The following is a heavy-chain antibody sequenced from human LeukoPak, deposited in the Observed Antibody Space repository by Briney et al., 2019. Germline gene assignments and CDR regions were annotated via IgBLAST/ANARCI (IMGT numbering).Heavy chain of an antibody. Sequence: SETLSLTCAVSGGSITTADFDWAWILQPPGQGFEWIATISSSGKAYYYPSLMSRVTISVDTSKNHFSLDVTSVTAADTGLFYCARFKGGTGFDYWGRGVLVIVS. CDR3: ARFKGGTGFDY. V-gene: IGHV4-39*02. CDR2: ISSSGKA. CDR1: GGSITTADFD. D-gene: IGHD1-26*01. J-gene: IGHJ4*02.